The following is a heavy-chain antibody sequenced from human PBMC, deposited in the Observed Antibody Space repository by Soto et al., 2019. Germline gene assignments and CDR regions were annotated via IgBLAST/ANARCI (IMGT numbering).Heavy chain of an antibody. Sequence: SETLSLTCIVSGGSISSGGYYWSWIRQHPGKGLEWIGYIYYSGSTYYNPSLKSRVTISVDTSKNQFSLKLSSVTAADTAVYYCASLRDDYSNYYYYGMDVWGQGTTVTVSS. V-gene: IGHV4-31*03. J-gene: IGHJ6*02. D-gene: IGHD4-4*01. CDR3: ASLRDDYSNYYYYGMDV. CDR1: GGSISSGGYY. CDR2: IYYSGST.